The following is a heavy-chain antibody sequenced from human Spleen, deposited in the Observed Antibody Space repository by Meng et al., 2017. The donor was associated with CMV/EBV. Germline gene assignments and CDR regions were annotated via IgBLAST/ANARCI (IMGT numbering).Heavy chain of an antibody. CDR2: IYYSGST. J-gene: IGHJ5*02. D-gene: IGHD1-26*01. V-gene: IGHV4-34*01. CDR3: ARDHGGILGRFDP. Sequence: SETLSLTCAVYGGSFSGYYWSWIRQPPGKGLEWIGSIYYSGSTYYNPSLKSRVTISVDTSKNQFSLKLSSVTAADTAIYYCARDHGGILGRFDPWGQGTLVTVSS. CDR1: GGSFSGYY.